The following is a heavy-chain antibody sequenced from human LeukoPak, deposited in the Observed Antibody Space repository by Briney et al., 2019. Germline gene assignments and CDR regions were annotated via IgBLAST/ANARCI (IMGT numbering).Heavy chain of an antibody. D-gene: IGHD6-6*01. CDR2: IYYSGST. V-gene: IGHV4-4*02. Sequence: PSGTLSLTCAVSGGSISSSNWWCWVRQPPGKGLEWIGEIYYSGSTNYNPSLKSRVTISLDKSKNQFSLKLSSVTAADTAVYYCARIPYASSSGGVYWGQGTLVTVSS. J-gene: IGHJ4*02. CDR1: GGSISSSNW. CDR3: ARIPYASSSGGVY.